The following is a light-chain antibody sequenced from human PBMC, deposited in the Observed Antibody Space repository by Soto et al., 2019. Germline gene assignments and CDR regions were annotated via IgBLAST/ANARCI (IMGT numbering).Light chain of an antibody. CDR3: QQRSNWLWT. CDR2: DAS. J-gene: IGKJ1*01. CDR1: QSVSSY. V-gene: IGKV3-11*01. Sequence: EIVLTQSPATLSLSPGERATLSCRASQSVSSYLAWYQQKPGQAPRLLIYDASNRATGIPARLSGSGSGTAFTLTISSLGPEDCAVYYCQQRSNWLWTFGQVTKVEIK.